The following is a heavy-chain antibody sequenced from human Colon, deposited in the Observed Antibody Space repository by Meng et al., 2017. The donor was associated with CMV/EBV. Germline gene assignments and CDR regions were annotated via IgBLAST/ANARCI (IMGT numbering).Heavy chain of an antibody. CDR2: ISHTGGT. D-gene: IGHD2-2*01. Sequence: SETLSLTCAVSGGSFSGYYWSWIRQFPGKGLEWLGEISHTGGTNYNPSLKSRVTISVDTSKNQFSLKLSSVTAADTAVYYCARVAVGTSSADYYYYGMDVWGQGTTVTVSS. J-gene: IGHJ6*02. CDR3: ARVAVGTSSADYYYYGMDV. V-gene: IGHV4-34*01. CDR1: GGSFSGYY.